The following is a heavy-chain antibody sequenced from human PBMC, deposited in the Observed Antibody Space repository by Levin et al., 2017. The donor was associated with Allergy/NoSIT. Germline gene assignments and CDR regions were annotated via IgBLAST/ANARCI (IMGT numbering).Heavy chain of an antibody. D-gene: IGHD5-12*01. V-gene: IGHV3-15*01. CDR3: TTDWGGYDPRPGC. CDR1: GFTFTNAW. Sequence: GESLKISCGASGFTFTNAWMSWVRQAPGKGLEWVGRIQSKTDGGTTDYTAPVKGRFTISRDDSKNTLYLQMNSLKTEDTAVYYCTTDWGGYDPRPGCWGQGTLVTVSS. J-gene: IGHJ4*02. CDR2: IQSKTDGGTT.